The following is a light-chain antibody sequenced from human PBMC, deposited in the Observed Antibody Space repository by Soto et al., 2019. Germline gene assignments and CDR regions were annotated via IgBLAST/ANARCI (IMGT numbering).Light chain of an antibody. J-gene: IGKJ4*01. Sequence: DIQMTQSPSSLSASVGDRVTITCRASQGISHYLAWYQQKPGKVPKLLICAASTLQSGVQSRFSGSGSGTDFTLTISSLQPEDVATYYCQKYNSAPLTFGGGTKVEIK. V-gene: IGKV1-27*01. CDR3: QKYNSAPLT. CDR1: QGISHY. CDR2: AAS.